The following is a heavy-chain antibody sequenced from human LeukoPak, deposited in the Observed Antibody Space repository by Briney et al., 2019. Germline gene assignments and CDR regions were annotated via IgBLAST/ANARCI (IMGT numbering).Heavy chain of an antibody. D-gene: IGHD6-13*01. CDR3: ARSGGSSWYVGMFY. CDR1: GCTFSNYA. Sequence: ASVKVSCKASGCTFSNYAISWVRQAPGQGLEWMGRIIPILSIPDYTQNFQGRVTITADRSTSTAYMELSSLKSDDTAVYYCARSGGSSWYVGMFYWGQGTLVTVSS. CDR2: IIPILSIP. V-gene: IGHV1-69*04. J-gene: IGHJ4*02.